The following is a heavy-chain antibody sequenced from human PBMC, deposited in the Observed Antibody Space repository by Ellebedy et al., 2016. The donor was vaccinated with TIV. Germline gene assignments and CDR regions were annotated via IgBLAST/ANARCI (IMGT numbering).Heavy chain of an antibody. CDR3: ARMGA. CDR1: GFTFSSYG. D-gene: IGHD3-16*01. J-gene: IGHJ5*02. CDR2: IWYDGSNK. V-gene: IGHV3-33*01. Sequence: GESLKISCAASGFTFSSYGMHWVRQAPGKGLEWVAVIWYDGSNKYYADSVKGRFTISRDNAKNSLYLQMNSLRAEDTAVYYCARMGAWGQGTLVTVSS.